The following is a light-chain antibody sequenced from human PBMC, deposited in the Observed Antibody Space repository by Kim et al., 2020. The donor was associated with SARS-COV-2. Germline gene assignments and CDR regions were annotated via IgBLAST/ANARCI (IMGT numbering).Light chain of an antibody. CDR2: DAS. V-gene: IGKV3-11*01. CDR3: QQRRDWPIT. CDR1: QSVINS. J-gene: IGKJ5*01. Sequence: CSPGERATLSCRASQSVINSLAWYQQKSGQAPRLLMYDASIRASGVPARFSGSGSGTDFTLIISSLEAEDFAVYFCQQRRDWPITFGQGTRLEIK.